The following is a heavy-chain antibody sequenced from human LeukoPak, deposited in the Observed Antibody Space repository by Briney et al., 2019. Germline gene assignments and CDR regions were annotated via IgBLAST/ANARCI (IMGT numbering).Heavy chain of an antibody. V-gene: IGHV4-39*01. CDR1: GGSISSSSYY. Sequence: SETLSLTCTVSGGSISSSSYYWGWIRQPPGKGREWIGSIYYSGSTYYNPSLKSRVTMSVDTSKNQLSLKMSSVTAADTAVYYCARHVVGYCSSTSCHTDYWGQGTLVTVSS. J-gene: IGHJ4*02. CDR2: IYYSGST. D-gene: IGHD2-2*01. CDR3: ARHVVGYCSSTSCHTDY.